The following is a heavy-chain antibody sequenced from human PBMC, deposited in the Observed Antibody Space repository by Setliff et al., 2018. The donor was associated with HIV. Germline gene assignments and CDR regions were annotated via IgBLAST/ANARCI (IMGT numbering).Heavy chain of an antibody. CDR2: IYYSGRT. V-gene: IGHV4-59*01. J-gene: IGHJ6*03. D-gene: IGHD3-3*01. CDR3: ARGLMSYNFWGGRNDYHYMDF. Sequence: PSETLSLTCSVSGGSISGYYWNWIRQPPGKGLEWIGCIYYSGRTTYNSSLKSRVTISLDTSKKQFSLKLNSVTAADTAVYYCARGLMSYNFWGGRNDYHYMDFWGKGTTVTVSS. CDR1: GGSISGYY.